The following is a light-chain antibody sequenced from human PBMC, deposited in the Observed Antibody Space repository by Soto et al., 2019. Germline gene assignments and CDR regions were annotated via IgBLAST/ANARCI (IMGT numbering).Light chain of an antibody. CDR1: SSNIGAGYD. Sequence: QSVLTQPPSVSGAPGQRVTISCSGTSSNIGAGYDVQWYKQSPGAAPKLIIQGNSNRPSGVPDRFSGSKSDTSASLAITGLQAEDEADYYCQSYDSGLSGSVFGGGTQLTVL. J-gene: IGLJ7*01. CDR2: GNS. V-gene: IGLV1-40*01. CDR3: QSYDSGLSGSV.